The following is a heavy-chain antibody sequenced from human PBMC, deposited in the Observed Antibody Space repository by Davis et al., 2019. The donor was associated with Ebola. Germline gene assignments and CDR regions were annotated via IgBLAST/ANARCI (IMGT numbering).Heavy chain of an antibody. J-gene: IGHJ4*02. V-gene: IGHV3-74*01. D-gene: IGHD4-17*01. CDR2: INDDGRST. CDR1: GFTFSSYW. Sequence: GESLKISCAASGFTFSSYWMHWVRRVPGKGLVWVSRINDDGRSTSYADSVKGRFTISRDNAKNTLYLQMNSLTADDTAVYYCTRDCCGEAFDSWGQGTLVTVSS. CDR3: TRDCCGEAFDS.